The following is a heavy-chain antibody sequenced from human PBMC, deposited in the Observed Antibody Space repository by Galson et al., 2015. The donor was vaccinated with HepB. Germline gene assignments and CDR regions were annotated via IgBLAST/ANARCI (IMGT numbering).Heavy chain of an antibody. J-gene: IGHJ4*02. CDR3: AKDLTTNYWGTFDY. V-gene: IGHV3-30*18. D-gene: IGHD4-11*01. CDR2: ISYDGRNK. CDR1: GFTFSTSG. Sequence: SLRLSCAASGFTFSTSGMHWVRQAPGKGLEWVAIISYDGRNKYYADSVKGRFTISGDNSKNTLYLQMNSLRAEDTAVYFCAKDLTTNYWGTFDYWGQGTLVTVSS.